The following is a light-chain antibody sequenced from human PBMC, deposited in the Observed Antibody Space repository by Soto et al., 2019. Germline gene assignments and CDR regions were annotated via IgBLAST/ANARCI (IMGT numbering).Light chain of an antibody. CDR1: QSVRSAY. CDR2: GAS. CDR3: QXXNNWPPIT. V-gene: IGKV3-15*01. Sequence: EIVFTQSPGTLSLSLGERATLSCRASQSVRSAYLAWYQQKPGQAPRLLIYGASTRATGIPDRFSGSGSGTAFTLTISSLQSEDFAVYDGQXXNNWPPITVGQGTRLEIK. J-gene: IGKJ5*01.